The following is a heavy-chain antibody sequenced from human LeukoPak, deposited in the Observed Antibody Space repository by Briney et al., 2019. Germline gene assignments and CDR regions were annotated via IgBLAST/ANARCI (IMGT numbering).Heavy chain of an antibody. J-gene: IGHJ6*02. CDR3: ARTTVPRYYYGMDV. Sequence: GESLEISLKGSGYRFTSYWIGWVRPRPGKGLGWMGIIYPGDSDTIYSPSFQGQVTISADKSISTAYLQWSSLKASDTAMYYCARTTVPRYYYGMDVWGQGTTVTVSS. V-gene: IGHV5-51*01. CDR2: IYPGDSDT. CDR1: GYRFTSYW. D-gene: IGHD4-17*01.